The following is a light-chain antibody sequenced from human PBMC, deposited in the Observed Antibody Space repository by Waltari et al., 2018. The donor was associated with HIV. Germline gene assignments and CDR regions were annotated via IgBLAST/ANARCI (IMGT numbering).Light chain of an antibody. Sequence: DIVLTQSPLSLTVTPGEPAPISCSPSQSLLHSNGYNYLDWYLQKPGQSPQLLIYLGSNRASGVPDRFSGSGSGTDFTLKISRVEAEDFGVYYCMQTLQTPPWTFGQGTRVEIK. CDR2: LGS. V-gene: IGKV2-28*01. CDR3: MQTLQTPPWT. CDR1: QSLLHSNGYNY. J-gene: IGKJ1*01.